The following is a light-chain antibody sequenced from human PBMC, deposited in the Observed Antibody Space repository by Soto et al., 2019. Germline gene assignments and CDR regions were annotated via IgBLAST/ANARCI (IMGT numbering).Light chain of an antibody. Sequence: EIVLTQSPRTLSLSPGERATLSCGASQTVTSNYLAWYQQKPGQAPRLLIFGASIRVTGIPDRFIGSGSGTDFTLTISRLEPEDFAVYYCQHYVTSLTTFGQGTKV. CDR2: GAS. J-gene: IGKJ1*01. V-gene: IGKV3-20*01. CDR1: QTVTSNY. CDR3: QHYVTSLTT.